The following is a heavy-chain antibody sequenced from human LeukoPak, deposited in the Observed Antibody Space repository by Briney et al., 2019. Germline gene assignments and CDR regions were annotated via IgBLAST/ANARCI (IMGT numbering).Heavy chain of an antibody. D-gene: IGHD2-2*01. Sequence: GGSLRLSCATSGFTFRTTGVHWVRQAPGKGLEWVALMSSDGIKTYYADSVKGRFTISRDNSKNTLYLQMNSLRAEDTAVYYCARGIQCSSTSCYAGSTFDYWGQGTLVTVSS. V-gene: IGHV3-30*04. J-gene: IGHJ4*02. CDR3: ARGIQCSSTSCYAGSTFDY. CDR2: MSSDGIKT. CDR1: GFTFRTTG.